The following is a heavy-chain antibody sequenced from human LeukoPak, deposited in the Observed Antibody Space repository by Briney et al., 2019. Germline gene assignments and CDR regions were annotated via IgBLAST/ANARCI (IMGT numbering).Heavy chain of an antibody. CDR1: GYTFTGYY. CDR3: ARDYYDSSGYYYGY. Sequence: ASVKVSCKAFGYTFTGYYMHWVRQAPGQGLEWMGRINPNSGGTNYAQKFQGRVTMTRDTSISTAYMELSRLRSDDTAVYYCARDYYDSSGYYYGYWGQGTLVTVSS. CDR2: INPNSGGT. D-gene: IGHD3-22*01. J-gene: IGHJ4*02. V-gene: IGHV1-2*06.